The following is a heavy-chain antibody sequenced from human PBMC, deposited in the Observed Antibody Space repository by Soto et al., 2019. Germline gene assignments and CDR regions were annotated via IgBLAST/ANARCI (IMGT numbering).Heavy chain of an antibody. D-gene: IGHD3-22*01. V-gene: IGHV3-15*01. CDR1: GFIFSDAW. CDR2: IRSNPDGGTI. J-gene: IGHJ3*01. CDR3: AFNYDSSIVRAFDV. Sequence: GGSLLVSCASSGFIFSDAWMHWLRQGSGKGLELVGRIRSNPDGGTIDYAAPVKGRFIISRDDSKNTLFLQMSGLKSEDTAVYYCAFNYDSSIVRAFDVWGQGTMVTVS.